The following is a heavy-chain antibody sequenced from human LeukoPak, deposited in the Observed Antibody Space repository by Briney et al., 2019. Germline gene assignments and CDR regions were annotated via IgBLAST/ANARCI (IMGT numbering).Heavy chain of an antibody. CDR3: ARTPYCGGDCYHLGRFDP. D-gene: IGHD2-21*02. J-gene: IGHJ5*02. V-gene: IGHV3-33*01. CDR1: GFTFSSYG. CDR2: IWYDGSNK. Sequence: GRSLRLSCAASGFTFSSYGMHWVRQAPGKGLEWVAVIWYDGSNKYYADSVKGRFTISRDNSKNTLYLQMNSLRAEDTAVYYCARTPYCGGDCYHLGRFDPWGQGTLVTVSS.